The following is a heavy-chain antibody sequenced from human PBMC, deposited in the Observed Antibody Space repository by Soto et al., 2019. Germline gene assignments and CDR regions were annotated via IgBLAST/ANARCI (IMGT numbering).Heavy chain of an antibody. CDR1: GFTFSSYA. V-gene: IGHV3-23*01. CDR3: AKIPGCTNGVCYMAEEYYFDY. D-gene: IGHD2-8*01. Sequence: GGSLRLSCAASGFTFSSYAMSWVRQAPGKGLEWVSAISGSGGSTYYADSVKGRFTISRDNSKNTLYLQMNSLRAEDTAVYYCAKIPGCTNGVCYMAEEYYFDYWGQGTLVTVSS. J-gene: IGHJ4*02. CDR2: ISGSGGST.